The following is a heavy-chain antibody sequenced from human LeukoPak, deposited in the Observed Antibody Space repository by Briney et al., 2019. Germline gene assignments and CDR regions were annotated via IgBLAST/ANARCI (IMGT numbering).Heavy chain of an antibody. CDR3: ARARDYGSGKANAFDI. D-gene: IGHD3-10*01. J-gene: IGHJ3*02. CDR1: GFTFSSYW. Sequence: PGGSLRLSCAASGFTFSSYWMSWVRQAPGKGLEWVANIKRGGIEKYYVDSVKGRVTISRDNAENSLYLQMNSLRAEDTAVYYCARARDYGSGKANAFDIWGQGTMVTVSS. V-gene: IGHV3-7*05. CDR2: IKRGGIEK.